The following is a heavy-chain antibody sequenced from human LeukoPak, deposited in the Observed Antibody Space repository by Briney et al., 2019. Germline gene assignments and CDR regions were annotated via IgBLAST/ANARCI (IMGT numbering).Heavy chain of an antibody. D-gene: IGHD1-26*01. J-gene: IGHJ4*02. V-gene: IGHV1-2*02. CDR2: INPNSGGT. CDR3: ARSGRGTYYYFDL. Sequence: ASVKVSCKASGYTFTGYYMHWVRQAPGQGLEWMGWINPNSGGTNYAQKFQGRVSMTADTSTSTAYMELRSLRSDDTAMYYCARSGRGTYYYFDLWGQGTLVTVSS. CDR1: GYTFTGYY.